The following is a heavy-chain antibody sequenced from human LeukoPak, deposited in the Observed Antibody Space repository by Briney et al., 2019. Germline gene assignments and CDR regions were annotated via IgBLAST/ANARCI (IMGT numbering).Heavy chain of an antibody. V-gene: IGHV1-2*02. CDR1: GYTFNYYY. J-gene: IGHJ4*02. Sequence: ASVKVSCKASGYTFNYYYLYWVRQAPGQGLECLGWINPNSGGTHYAQKFQGRVTITRDTSITTAYMELRRLTSDDTAIYYCAREGYCSGSNCYSLLEWGQGTLVTVSS. CDR3: AREGYCSGSNCYSLLE. D-gene: IGHD2-15*01. CDR2: INPNSGGT.